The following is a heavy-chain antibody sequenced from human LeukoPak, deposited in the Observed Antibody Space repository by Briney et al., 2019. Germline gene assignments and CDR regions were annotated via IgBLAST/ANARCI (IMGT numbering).Heavy chain of an antibody. CDR2: IYYSGST. CDR1: GGSIGSGGYY. CDR3: ATSGGGDILTGYYRFDY. Sequence: SETLSLTCTVSGGSIGSGGYYWSWIRQHPGKGLEWIGYIYYSGSTYYNPSLKSQVTISVDTSKNQFSLKLSSVTAADTAVYYCATSGGGDILTGYYRFDYWGQGTLVTVSS. J-gene: IGHJ4*02. D-gene: IGHD3-9*01. V-gene: IGHV4-31*01.